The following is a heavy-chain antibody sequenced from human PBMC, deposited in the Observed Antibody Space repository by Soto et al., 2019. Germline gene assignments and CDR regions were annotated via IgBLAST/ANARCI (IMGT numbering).Heavy chain of an antibody. CDR3: ARRPLFYGSDWNGDY. CDR1: GGSISSTNCY. Sequence: SETLSLTCTVSGGSISSTNCYWGWLRQPPGKGLEWIGSIYYSGSTYYNPSLKSRVTVSVDTSKNQFSVRLTSVTAADTAVYYCARRPLFYGSDWNGDYWGQGTLVTVSS. V-gene: IGHV4-39*01. J-gene: IGHJ4*02. D-gene: IGHD6-19*01. CDR2: IYYSGST.